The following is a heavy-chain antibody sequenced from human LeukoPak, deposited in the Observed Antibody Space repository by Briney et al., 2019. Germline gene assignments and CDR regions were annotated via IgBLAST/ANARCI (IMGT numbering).Heavy chain of an antibody. V-gene: IGHV1-69*13. D-gene: IGHD1-26*01. CDR2: IIPIFGTA. Sequence: SVKVSCKASGYTFTSYGISWVRQAPGQGLEWMGGIIPIFGTANYAQKFQGRVTITADESTSTAYMELSSLRSEDTAVYYCARGVSGQSLSWFDPWGQGTLVTVSS. CDR1: GYTFTSYG. CDR3: ARGVSGQSLSWFDP. J-gene: IGHJ5*02.